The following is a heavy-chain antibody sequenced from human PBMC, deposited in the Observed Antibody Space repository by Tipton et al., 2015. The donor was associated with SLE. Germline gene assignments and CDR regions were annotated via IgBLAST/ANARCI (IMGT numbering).Heavy chain of an antibody. CDR3: ARGDTGDDYFDN. CDR2: IYYTGST. Sequence: TLSLTCTVSGGSLSSSSYYWGWIRQPPGKGLEWIGSIYYTGSTYYNPSLKSRVTISVDTSTNQFSLKLSSVTAADTAVYYCARGDTGDDYFDNWGQGTLVTVSS. CDR1: GGSLSSSSYY. J-gene: IGHJ4*02. D-gene: IGHD7-27*01. V-gene: IGHV4-39*07.